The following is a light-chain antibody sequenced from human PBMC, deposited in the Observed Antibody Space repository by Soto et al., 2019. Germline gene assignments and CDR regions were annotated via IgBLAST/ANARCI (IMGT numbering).Light chain of an antibody. V-gene: IGLV4-69*01. CDR2: VNSDGSH. CDR3: QTWGTGIRV. CDR1: SGHSNYA. J-gene: IGLJ1*01. Sequence: QSVLTQSPSASASLGASVKLTCTLSSGHSNYAIAWHQQQPEKGPRYLMKVNSDGSHRKGDGIPDRFSGSSSGAQRYLTISSLQSEDEADYYCQTWGTGIRVFGTGTKVIVL.